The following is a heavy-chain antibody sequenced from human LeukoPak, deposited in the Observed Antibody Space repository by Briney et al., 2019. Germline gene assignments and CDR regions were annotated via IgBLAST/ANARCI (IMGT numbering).Heavy chain of an antibody. CDR2: MGYDGSKI. V-gene: IGHV3-30*02. CDR1: GLIFSRSG. J-gene: IGHJ3*02. CDR3: AKEGRGGLDI. D-gene: IGHD3-16*01. Sequence: GGSLRLSCAASGLIFSRSGMHWVRQAPGKGLEWVTFMGYDGSKIYYADSVKGRFTISRDNSRNTLYLQMNSLRAEDTAVYCCAKEGRGGLDIWGQGTMVTVSS.